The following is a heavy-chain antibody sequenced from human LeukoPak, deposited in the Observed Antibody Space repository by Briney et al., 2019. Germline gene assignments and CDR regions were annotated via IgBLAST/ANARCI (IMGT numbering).Heavy chain of an antibody. CDR2: IKQDGSEK. J-gene: IGHJ3*02. Sequence: GGSLRLSCAASGFTFSSYWMSWVRQAPGKGLEWVANIKQDGSEKYYVDSVKGRFTISRDNAKNSLYLQMNSLRAEDTAVYYCARGGDSSGYYADAFDIWGQGTMVTVSS. CDR3: ARGGDSSGYYADAFDI. D-gene: IGHD3-22*01. CDR1: GFTFSSYW. V-gene: IGHV3-7*01.